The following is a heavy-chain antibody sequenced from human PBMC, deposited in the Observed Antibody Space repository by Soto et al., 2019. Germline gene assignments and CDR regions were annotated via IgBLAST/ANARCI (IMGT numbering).Heavy chain of an antibody. CDR3: ARRNYFYALDV. Sequence: LSLTCAVSDWSFSGYYWGWVRQPPGKGLEWVGELNYSGSTNYNPSLKRRVTISVDTSKNQVSLKVTSVTAADTAMYYCARRNYFYALDVWGQGTTVTVSS. CDR1: DWSFSGYY. CDR2: LNYSGST. J-gene: IGHJ6*02. V-gene: IGHV4-34*01.